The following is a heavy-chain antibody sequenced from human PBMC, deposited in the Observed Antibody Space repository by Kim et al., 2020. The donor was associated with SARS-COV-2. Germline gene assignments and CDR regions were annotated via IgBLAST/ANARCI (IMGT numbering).Heavy chain of an antibody. J-gene: IGHJ5*02. CDR1: GFTFSTYW. D-gene: IGHD6-19*01. CDR3: AKHIAVACTGGFDP. V-gene: IGHV3-74*01. Sequence: GGSLRLSCAASGFTFSTYWMHWVRQAPGKGLVWVSRINSDGSSTSYADSVKGRFTISRDNDKNTLYLQMNSLRVEDTAAYYCAKHIAVACTGGFDPWGQGTLVSLSS. CDR2: INSDGSST.